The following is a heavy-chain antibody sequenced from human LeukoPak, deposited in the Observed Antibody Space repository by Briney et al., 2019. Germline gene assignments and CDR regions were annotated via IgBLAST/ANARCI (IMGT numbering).Heavy chain of an antibody. Sequence: GGSLRLSCAASGFTFDDYAMHWVRHAPGKGLEWVSGISWNSGSIGYADSVKGRFTISRDNAKNSLYLQMNSLRAEDTALYYCANDDSSGSRGGYWGQGTLVTVSS. CDR3: ANDDSSGSRGGY. D-gene: IGHD3-22*01. CDR2: ISWNSGSI. J-gene: IGHJ4*02. CDR1: GFTFDDYA. V-gene: IGHV3-9*01.